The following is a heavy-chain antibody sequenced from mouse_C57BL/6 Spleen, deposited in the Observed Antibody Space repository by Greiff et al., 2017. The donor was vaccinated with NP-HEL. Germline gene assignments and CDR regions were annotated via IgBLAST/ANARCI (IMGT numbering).Heavy chain of an antibody. V-gene: IGHV1-64*01. CDR2: IHPNGGST. CDR3: ARTKAVVATGYFDY. J-gene: IGHJ2*01. Sequence: QVQLQQPGAELVKPGPSLRFSCKASGSPFTSYWLHWVKQRPGQGLDWIGMIHPNGGSTNYNEKFKGKPTLTVDKSSSTAYMQLSSLTSEDSAVYYCARTKAVVATGYFDYWGQGTTLTVSS. D-gene: IGHD1-1*01. CDR1: GSPFTSYW.